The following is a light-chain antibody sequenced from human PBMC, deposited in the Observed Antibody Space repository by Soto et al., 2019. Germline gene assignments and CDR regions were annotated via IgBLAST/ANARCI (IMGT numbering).Light chain of an antibody. CDR2: HVS. CDR1: SSDIGGYNY. V-gene: IGLV2-14*01. CDR3: SSYTSASTFV. Sequence: QSALTQPASVSGSPGQSITISCTGTSSDIGGYNYVSWYQQHPGKAPKLMIYHVSDRPSGVSDRFSGSKSGNTASLTISGLQTEEEADYYCSSYTSASTFVFGTGTKLTVL. J-gene: IGLJ1*01.